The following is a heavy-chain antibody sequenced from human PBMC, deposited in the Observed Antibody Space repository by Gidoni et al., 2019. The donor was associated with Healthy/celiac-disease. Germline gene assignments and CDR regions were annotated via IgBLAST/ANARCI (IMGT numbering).Heavy chain of an antibody. V-gene: IGHV3-23*01. CDR3: AGRAPSFTIFGVVIIDLDY. CDR2: ISGSGVST. Sequence: EVQLLESGGGLVQPGGSLRLSCAASGFTFRSYAMSWVRQAPGKGLEWVAAISGSGVSTYYADSVKGRFTISRDNSKNTLYLQMNSLRAEDTAVYYCAGRAPSFTIFGVVIIDLDYWGQGTLVTVSS. D-gene: IGHD3-3*01. J-gene: IGHJ4*02. CDR1: GFTFRSYA.